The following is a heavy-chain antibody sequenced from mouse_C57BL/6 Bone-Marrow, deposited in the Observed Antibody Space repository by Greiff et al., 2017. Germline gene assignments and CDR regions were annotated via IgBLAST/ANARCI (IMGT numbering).Heavy chain of an antibody. D-gene: IGHD2-1*01. CDR1: GYTFTTYP. Sequence: VKLQQSGAELVKPGASVKLSCKASGYTFTTYPIEWMKQNHGKSLEWIGNFHPYNDDTKYNEKFKGKATLTVEKSSSTVYLELSRLTSEDSAVYYCARGGNYGGYYFDYWGQGTTLTVSS. V-gene: IGHV1-47*01. CDR3: ARGGNYGGYYFDY. J-gene: IGHJ2*01. CDR2: FHPYNDDT.